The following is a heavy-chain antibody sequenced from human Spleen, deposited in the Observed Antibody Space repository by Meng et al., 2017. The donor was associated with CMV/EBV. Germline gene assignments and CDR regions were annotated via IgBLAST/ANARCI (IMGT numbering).Heavy chain of an antibody. D-gene: IGHD4-11*01. Sequence: QVQLVESGGGVVQPGRSLRLSCAASGFTFSSYAMHWVRQAPGKGLEWVAVISYDGSNKYYADSVKGRFTISRDNSKNTLYLQMNSLRAEDTAVYYCARDQRATVTVLAFDYWGQVTLVTVST. V-gene: IGHV3-30-3*01. J-gene: IGHJ4*02. CDR1: GFTFSSYA. CDR2: ISYDGSNK. CDR3: ARDQRATVTVLAFDY.